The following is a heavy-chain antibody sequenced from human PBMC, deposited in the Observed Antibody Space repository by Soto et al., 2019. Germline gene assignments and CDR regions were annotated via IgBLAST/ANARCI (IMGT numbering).Heavy chain of an antibody. Sequence: QVQLVQSGADVKKPGSSVKVSCKTSGGLFSVFSFNWVRQAPGQGLEWIGGVLPITGSTDYAQNFQGRLTITADRSKSTIYKEFSRLTTDDTANYYLGTIKIRGGPLRFEDGGQGTLMSVSS. CDR2: VLPITGST. D-gene: IGHD5-12*01. J-gene: IGHJ4*01. V-gene: IGHV1-69*06. CDR3: GTIKIRGGPLRFED. CDR1: GGLFSVFS.